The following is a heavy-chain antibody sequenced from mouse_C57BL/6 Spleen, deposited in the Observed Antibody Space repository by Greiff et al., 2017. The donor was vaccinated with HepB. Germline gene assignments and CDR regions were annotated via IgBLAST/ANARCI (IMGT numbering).Heavy chain of an antibody. Sequence: QVQLKQSGAELVRPGTSVKVSCKASGYAFTNYLIEWVKQRPGQGLEWVGVINPGRGGTNYNEKFKGKATLTADKSSSPAYMQLSSLTSEDSAVYCCSRCDYDDPYYYAMDYWGQGTSVTVSS. J-gene: IGHJ4*01. V-gene: IGHV1-54*01. D-gene: IGHD2-4*01. CDR1: GYAFTNYL. CDR2: INPGRGGT. CDR3: SRCDYDDPYYYAMDY.